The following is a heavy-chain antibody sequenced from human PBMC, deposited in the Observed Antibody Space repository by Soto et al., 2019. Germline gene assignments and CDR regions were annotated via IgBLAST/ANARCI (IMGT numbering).Heavy chain of an antibody. CDR1: GGTFSSYA. V-gene: IGHV1-69*06. D-gene: IGHD3-10*01. CDR3: ARDLTYYYGSGSHYNRSYGMDV. Sequence: SVKVSCKASGGTFSSYAISCVRQAPGQGLEWMGGIIPIFGTANYAQKFQGRVTITADKSTSTAYMELSSLRSEDTAVYYCARDLTYYYGSGSHYNRSYGMDVWGQGTTVTVSS. CDR2: IIPIFGTA. J-gene: IGHJ6*02.